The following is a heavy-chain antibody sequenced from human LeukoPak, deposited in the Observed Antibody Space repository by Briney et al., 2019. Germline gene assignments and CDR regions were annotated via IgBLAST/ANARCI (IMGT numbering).Heavy chain of an antibody. CDR3: VREKTSGVVVVTAISP. CDR2: IWYDGSNK. CDR1: GFTFSSYG. V-gene: IGHV3-33*01. J-gene: IGHJ5*02. Sequence: HPGGSLRLSCAASGFTFSSYGMHWVRQAPGKGLEWVAVIWYDGSNKYYADSVKGRFTISRDNSKNTLYLQMNSLRAEDTAVYYCVREKTSGVVVVTAISPWGQGTLVTVSS. D-gene: IGHD2-21*02.